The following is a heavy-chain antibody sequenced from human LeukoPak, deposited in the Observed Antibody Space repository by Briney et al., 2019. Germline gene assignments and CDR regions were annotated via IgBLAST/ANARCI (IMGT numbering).Heavy chain of an antibody. CDR3: ARVAPKTNTYYDFWSGYYFGWRPTEADAFDI. CDR1: GFTVSSNS. D-gene: IGHD3-3*01. V-gene: IGHV3-53*01. J-gene: IGHJ3*02. Sequence: GGSLRLSCTVSGFTVSSNSMSWVRQTPGKGLEWVSFIYSDNTHYSDSVKGRFTISRDNSKNTLYLQMNSLRAEDTAVYYCARVAPKTNTYYDFWSGYYFGWRPTEADAFDIWGQGTMVTVSS. CDR2: IYSDNT.